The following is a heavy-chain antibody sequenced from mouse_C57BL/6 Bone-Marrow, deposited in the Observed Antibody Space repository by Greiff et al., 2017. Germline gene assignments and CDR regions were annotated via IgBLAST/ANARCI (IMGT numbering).Heavy chain of an antibody. CDR1: GYTFTSYW. CDR2: IHPNSGST. V-gene: IGHV1-64*01. CDR3: ASSGMDY. J-gene: IGHJ4*01. Sequence: QVHVKQPGAELVKPVASVKLSCKASGYTFTSYWMHWVKQRPGQGLEWIGMIHPNSGSTNYNEKFKSKATLTVDKSSSTAYMQLGSLTSEDSAVYYCASSGMDYWGQGTSVTVSS.